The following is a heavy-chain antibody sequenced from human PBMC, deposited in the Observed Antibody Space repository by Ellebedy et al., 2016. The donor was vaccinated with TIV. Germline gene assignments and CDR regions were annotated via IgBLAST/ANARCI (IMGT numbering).Heavy chain of an antibody. Sequence: PGGSLRLSCAASGFMFSSYAMSRVRQAPGKGLEWVSAISGSDGSTLYADSVRGRFTISRDNSKNTLSLQMNSLRPDDTAVYFCAKELYAGAHYCSDYWGQGTLVTVSS. CDR2: ISGSDGST. CDR1: GFMFSSYA. D-gene: IGHD2-15*01. V-gene: IGHV3-23*01. CDR3: AKELYAGAHYCSDY. J-gene: IGHJ4*02.